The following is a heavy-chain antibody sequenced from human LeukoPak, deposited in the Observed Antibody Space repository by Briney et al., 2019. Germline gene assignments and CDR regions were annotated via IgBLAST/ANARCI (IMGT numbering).Heavy chain of an antibody. Sequence: ASVKVSCKASGYTFTSYYMHWVRQAPGQGLEWMGIINPSGGSTSYAQKFQGRVTMTRDMSTSTVYMELSSLRSEDTAVYYCASWHKDVSGSSEDWFDPWGQGTLVTVSS. J-gene: IGHJ5*02. CDR2: INPSGGST. CDR3: ASWHKDVSGSSEDWFDP. D-gene: IGHD6-6*01. V-gene: IGHV1-46*01. CDR1: GYTFTSYY.